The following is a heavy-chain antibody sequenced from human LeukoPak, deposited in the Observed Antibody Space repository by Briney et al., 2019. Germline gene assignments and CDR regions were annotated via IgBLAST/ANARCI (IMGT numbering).Heavy chain of an antibody. CDR3: ARDKSAGADTGSSFYY. CDR2: IKQDGSEK. J-gene: IGHJ4*02. V-gene: IGHV3-7*03. D-gene: IGHD3-10*01. CDR1: GFTFTSYW. Sequence: GGSLRLSCEVSGFTFTSYWMSWVRQAPGKGLEWVASIKQDGSEKYYVDSVKGRFTFSRDNAKNSLYLQMDSLRAEDTAVYYCARDKSAGADTGSSFYYWGQGALVTVSS.